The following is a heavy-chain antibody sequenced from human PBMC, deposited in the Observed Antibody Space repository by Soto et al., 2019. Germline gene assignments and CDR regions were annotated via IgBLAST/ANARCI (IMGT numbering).Heavy chain of an antibody. Sequence: GGSLRLSCAASGFTFGSYAMHWVGQAPGKGLEYVSVITSNGGNTDYASSVKGRFTISRDNSKNTLYLQMGSLRAEDMAVYYCARRIPFGYGMDVWGQGTTVTVSS. D-gene: IGHD2-21*01. J-gene: IGHJ6*02. CDR1: GFTFGSYA. CDR3: ARRIPFGYGMDV. CDR2: ITSNGGNT. V-gene: IGHV3-64*01.